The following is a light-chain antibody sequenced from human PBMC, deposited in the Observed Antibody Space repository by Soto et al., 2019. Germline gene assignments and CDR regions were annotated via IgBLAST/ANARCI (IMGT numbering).Light chain of an antibody. Sequence: EIVLTQSPGTLSLSPGERATLSCRASQSVNSXYLXXYQTHTXXXPXFLXXXAYRRATRIPDRFSGSGSGTDFTLTISRLEPEDFAVYYCQQYGSSPTFGQGTKGDIK. CDR1: QSVNSXY. CDR2: XAY. CDR3: QQYGSSPT. J-gene: IGKJ1*01. V-gene: IGKV3-20*01.